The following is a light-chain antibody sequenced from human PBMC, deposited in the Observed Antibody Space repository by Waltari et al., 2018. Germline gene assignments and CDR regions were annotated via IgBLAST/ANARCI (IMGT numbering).Light chain of an antibody. J-gene: IGLJ3*02. V-gene: IGLV2-14*01. CDR1: SSDVGFYDF. CDR3: SSYTRRSYWV. Sequence: QSALTQPASVSGSPGQSITISCTGTSSDVGFYDFVSWFQQHPGKAPQVMIYKVNNRPSGLSNRFSGSKSAATASLTISGLQAEDEADYYCSSYTRRSYWVFGGGTQLTVL. CDR2: KVN.